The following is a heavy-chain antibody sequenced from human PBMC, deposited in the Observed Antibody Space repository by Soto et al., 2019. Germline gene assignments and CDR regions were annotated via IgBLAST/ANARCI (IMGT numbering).Heavy chain of an antibody. D-gene: IGHD3-22*01. V-gene: IGHV3-21*01. J-gene: IGHJ5*02. CDR1: GFTFSSYS. Sequence: EVQLLESGGGLVQPGGSLRLSCAVSGFTFSSYSMNWVRQAPGKGLEWVSSISSSSSYIYYADSVKGRFTISRDNAKNSLYLQMNSLRAEDTAVYYCASWIVVGRAPWGQGTLVTVSS. CDR2: ISSSSSYI. CDR3: ASWIVVGRAP.